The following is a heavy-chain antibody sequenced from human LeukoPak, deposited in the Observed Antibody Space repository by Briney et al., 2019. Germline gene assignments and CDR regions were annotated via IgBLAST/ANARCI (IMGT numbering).Heavy chain of an antibody. J-gene: IGHJ3*02. CDR3: AREITMIVVACDAFDI. V-gene: IGHV1-18*01. CDR2: ISAYNGNT. D-gene: IGHD3-22*01. Sequence: GASVKVSCKASGYTFTSYGISWVRQAPGQGLEWMGWISAYNGNTNYAQKLQGRVTMTTDTSTSTAYMELRSLRSDDTAVYYCAREITMIVVACDAFDIWGQGTMVTVSS. CDR1: GYTFTSYG.